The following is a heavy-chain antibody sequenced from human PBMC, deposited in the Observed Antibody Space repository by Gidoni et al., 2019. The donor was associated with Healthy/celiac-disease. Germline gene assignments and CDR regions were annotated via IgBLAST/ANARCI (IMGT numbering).Heavy chain of an antibody. CDR2: ISWNSGSR. J-gene: IGHJ3*02. V-gene: IGHV3-9*01. CDR1: GFPFDDSA. Sequence: EVQLVESGGGLVQPGRSLRLPCAASGFPFDDSAMHWVRQAPGKGLVWGSGISWNSGSRGYADSVKGRFTISRDNAKNSLYLQMNSLRAEDTALYYCGKVGSSSSLPPRPTHAFDIWGQGTMVTVSS. D-gene: IGHD6-6*01. CDR3: GKVGSSSSLPPRPTHAFDI.